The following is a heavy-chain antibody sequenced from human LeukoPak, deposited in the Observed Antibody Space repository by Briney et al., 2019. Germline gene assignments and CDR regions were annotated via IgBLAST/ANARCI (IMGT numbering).Heavy chain of an antibody. V-gene: IGHV3-23*01. Sequence: PGGPLRLSCAASGFTFSSYAMSWVRQAPGKGLEWVSAISGSGGSTYYADSVKGRFTISRDNSKNTLYLQMNSLRAEDTAVYYCARGNYDSSGSHPDYWGQGTLVTVSS. CDR3: ARGNYDSSGSHPDY. CDR2: ISGSGGST. D-gene: IGHD3-22*01. CDR1: GFTFSSYA. J-gene: IGHJ4*02.